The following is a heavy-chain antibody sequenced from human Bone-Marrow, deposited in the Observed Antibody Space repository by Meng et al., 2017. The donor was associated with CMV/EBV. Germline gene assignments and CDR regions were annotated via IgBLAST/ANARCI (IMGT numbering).Heavy chain of an antibody. CDR1: GYTFTDYG. CDR3: GRYSGNYYAFDI. D-gene: IGHD1-26*01. CDR2: ISPYNDNT. V-gene: IGHV1-18*01. Sequence: ASVKVSCKASGYTFTDYGISWVRQAPGQGLEWMGWISPYNDNTKYAQRFQGRVTMTTDTSTTTAYMQLWGLRSDDTAVYYCGRYSGNYYAFDIWGQGTRVT. J-gene: IGHJ3*02.